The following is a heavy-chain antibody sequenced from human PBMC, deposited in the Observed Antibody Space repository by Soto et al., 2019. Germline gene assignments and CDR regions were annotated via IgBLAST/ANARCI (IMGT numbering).Heavy chain of an antibody. Sequence: PSETLSLTCAVYGGSFSGYYWSWIRQPPGKGLEWIGEINHSGSTNYNPSLKSRVTISVDTSKNQFSLKLSSVTAADTAVYYCARGSDSGYDFWGYYYYYMDVWGKGTTVTVSS. CDR1: GGSFSGYY. D-gene: IGHD5-12*01. J-gene: IGHJ6*03. CDR2: INHSGST. CDR3: ARGSDSGYDFWGYYYYYMDV. V-gene: IGHV4-34*01.